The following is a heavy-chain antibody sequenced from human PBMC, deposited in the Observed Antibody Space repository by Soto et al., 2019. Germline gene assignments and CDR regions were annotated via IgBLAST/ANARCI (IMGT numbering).Heavy chain of an antibody. CDR3: ARVVAARPLYFDY. CDR1: GGSISSGDYY. D-gene: IGHD6-6*01. V-gene: IGHV4-30-4*01. J-gene: IGHJ4*02. CDR2: IYYSGRT. Sequence: SETLSLTCTVSGGSISSGDYYWSWIRQPPGKGLEWIGYIYYSGRTYYNPSLKSRVTISVDTSKNQFSLKLSSVTAADTAVYYCARVVAARPLYFDYWGQGTLVTVSS.